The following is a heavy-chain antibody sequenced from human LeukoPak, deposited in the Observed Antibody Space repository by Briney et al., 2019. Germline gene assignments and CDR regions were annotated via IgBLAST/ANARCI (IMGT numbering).Heavy chain of an antibody. CDR3: ARGPDYYDSSGYYPYFDY. V-gene: IGHV1-69*13. D-gene: IGHD3-22*01. J-gene: IGHJ4*02. CDR2: IIPIFGTA. Sequence: SVTVSCKASGGTFSSYAISWVRQAPGQGLEWMGGIIPIFGTANYAQKFQGRVTITADESTSTAYMELSSLRSEDTAVYYCARGPDYYDSSGYYPYFDYWGQGTLVTVSS. CDR1: GGTFSSYA.